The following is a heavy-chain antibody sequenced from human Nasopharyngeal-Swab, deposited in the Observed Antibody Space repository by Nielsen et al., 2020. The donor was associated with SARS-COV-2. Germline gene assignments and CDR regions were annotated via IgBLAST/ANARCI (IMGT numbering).Heavy chain of an antibody. CDR2: ISSSGGST. D-gene: IGHD3-3*01. Sequence: GESLKISCAASGFTLSSYAMNWVRQAPGTGLEWVSVISSSGGSTYYADSVKGRFTISRDNSKNTLYLQMNSLRAEDTAIYYCAKDQEESYYDFWSGYYTFDYWGQGTLVTVSS. CDR3: AKDQEESYYDFWSGYYTFDY. V-gene: IGHV3-23*01. CDR1: GFTLSSYA. J-gene: IGHJ4*02.